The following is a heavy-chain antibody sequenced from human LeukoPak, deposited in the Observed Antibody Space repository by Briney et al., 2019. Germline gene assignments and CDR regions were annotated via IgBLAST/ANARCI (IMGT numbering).Heavy chain of an antibody. V-gene: IGHV3-7*01. CDR3: AKVPYGYSYGYALH. Sequence: AGGSLRLSCAASGFIFSNFWMNWVRQAPGKGLEWVANINQDGSDQYYVDSVKGRFTITRDNAKNTLYLQMNSMRAEDTAVYYCAKVPYGYSYGYALHWGQGTLVTVSS. J-gene: IGHJ4*02. CDR1: GFIFSNFW. D-gene: IGHD5-18*01. CDR2: INQDGSDQ.